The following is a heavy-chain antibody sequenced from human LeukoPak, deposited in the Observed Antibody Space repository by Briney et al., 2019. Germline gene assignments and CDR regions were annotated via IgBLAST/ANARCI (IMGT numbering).Heavy chain of an antibody. CDR2: ISGSGGST. CDR1: GFTFSSYA. CDR3: AKDFLRDSSGSFPLPTCYYFDY. D-gene: IGHD3-22*01. V-gene: IGHV3-23*01. J-gene: IGHJ4*02. Sequence: GGSLRLSCAASGFTFSSYAMSWVRQAPGKGLEWVSAISGSGGSTYYADSVKGRFTISRDNSKNTLYLQMNSLRAEDTAVYYCAKDFLRDSSGSFPLPTCYYFDYWGQGTLVTVSS.